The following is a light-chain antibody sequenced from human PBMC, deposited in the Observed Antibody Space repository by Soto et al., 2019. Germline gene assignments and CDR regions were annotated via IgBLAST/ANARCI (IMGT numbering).Light chain of an antibody. Sequence: QSALTQPASVSGSPGQSITISCTGSRTDISGHNHVSWYQQHPGKAPKLIIYEVSDRPSGVSNRFSGSKSGNTASLTISGLQAEDEADYYCASHGAIGVFGAGTKLPS. CDR3: ASHGAIGV. J-gene: IGLJ1*01. CDR1: RTDISGHNH. V-gene: IGLV2-14*01. CDR2: EVS.